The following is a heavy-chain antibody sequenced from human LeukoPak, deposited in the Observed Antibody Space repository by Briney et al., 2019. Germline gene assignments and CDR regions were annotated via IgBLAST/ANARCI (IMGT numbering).Heavy chain of an antibody. CDR3: ARALGGWLQQEVSFDY. D-gene: IGHD5-24*01. CDR1: GFTFSSYS. Sequence: PGGALRLSCAASGFTFSSYSMKWVRQAPGEGLGWVSSISSSSSYIYYADSVKGRFTISRDNAKNSLYLQMNSLRAEDTAVYYCARALGGWLQQEVSFDYWGQGTLVTVSS. V-gene: IGHV3-21*01. J-gene: IGHJ4*02. CDR2: ISSSSSYI.